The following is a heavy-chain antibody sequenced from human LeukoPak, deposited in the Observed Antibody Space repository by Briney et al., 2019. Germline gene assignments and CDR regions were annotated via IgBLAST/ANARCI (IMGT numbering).Heavy chain of an antibody. J-gene: IGHJ4*02. Sequence: TSETLSLTCTVSGGSISCSSYSWGWIRQPPWKGLEWIGSIYYSGTTYYNPSLKSRVTISVDTSKIQFSLKLSSVAATDTAVYFCARLRFDFWSGYTQPYFDYWGQGTLVTVSS. D-gene: IGHD3-3*01. CDR1: GGSISCSSYS. CDR2: IYYSGTT. V-gene: IGHV4-39*01. CDR3: ARLRFDFWSGYTQPYFDY.